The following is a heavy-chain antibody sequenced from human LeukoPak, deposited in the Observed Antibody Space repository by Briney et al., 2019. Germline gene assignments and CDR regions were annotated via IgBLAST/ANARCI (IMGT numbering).Heavy chain of an antibody. V-gene: IGHV3-23*01. CDR3: AKPFGFLEWLYGGYFDS. D-gene: IGHD3-3*01. CDR1: GGSISSYY. Sequence: ETLSLTCTVSGGSISSYYWSWVRQAPGKGLEWVSAVSSDGINTYYTDSLKGRFTISRDNSKNTVFLQMHSLTAEDTAVYYCAKPFGFLEWLYGGYFDSWGQGTLVTVSS. J-gene: IGHJ4*02. CDR2: VSSDGINT.